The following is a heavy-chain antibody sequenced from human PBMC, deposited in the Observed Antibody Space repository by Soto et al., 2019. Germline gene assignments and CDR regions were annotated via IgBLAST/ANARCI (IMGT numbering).Heavy chain of an antibody. J-gene: IGHJ4*02. CDR3: ARDGTYGDYVSIFDY. V-gene: IGHV3-33*01. CDR1: GFTFSSYG. CDR2: IWYDGSNK. D-gene: IGHD4-17*01. Sequence: GSLRLSCAASGFTFSSYGMHWVRQAPGKGLEWVAVIWYDGSNKYYADSVKGRFTISRDNSKNTLYLQMNSLRAEDTAVYYCARDGTYGDYVSIFDYWGQGTLVTVSS.